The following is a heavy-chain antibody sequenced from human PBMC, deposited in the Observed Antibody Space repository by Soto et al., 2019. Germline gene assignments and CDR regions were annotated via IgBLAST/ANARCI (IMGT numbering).Heavy chain of an antibody. Sequence: VGSLRLSCAASGFTFSSYSMNWVRQAPGKGLEWVSSISSSSYIYYADSVKGRFTISRDNAKNSLYLQMNSLRAEDTAVYYCARSSSWYLGYYYYGMDVWGQGTTVTVSS. D-gene: IGHD6-13*01. CDR3: ARSSSWYLGYYYYGMDV. J-gene: IGHJ6*02. CDR1: GFTFSSYS. CDR2: ISSSSYI. V-gene: IGHV3-21*01.